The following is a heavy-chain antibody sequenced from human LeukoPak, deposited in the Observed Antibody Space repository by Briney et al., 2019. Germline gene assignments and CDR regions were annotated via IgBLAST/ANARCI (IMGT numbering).Heavy chain of an antibody. V-gene: IGHV3-30*04. CDR1: GFTFSSYA. Sequence: GGSLRLSCAASGFTFSSYAMHWVRQAPGKGLEWVAVISYDGSNKYYADSVKGRFTISRDNSKNTLYLQMNSLRAEDTAVYCCARELRATVTNYYYYGMDVWGKGTTVTVSS. CDR3: ARELRATVTNYYYYGMDV. CDR2: ISYDGSNK. J-gene: IGHJ6*04. D-gene: IGHD4-17*01.